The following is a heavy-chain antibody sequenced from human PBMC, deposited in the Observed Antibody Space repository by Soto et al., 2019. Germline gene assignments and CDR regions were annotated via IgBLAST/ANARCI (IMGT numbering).Heavy chain of an antibody. CDR1: GYTFTSCG. D-gene: IGHD2-21*01. V-gene: IGHV1-18*01. CDR2: IRAYNGNT. J-gene: IGHJ6*02. CDR3: ARDVGGRDGYVYGMDV. Sequence: VQLLQSVAEVKKPGASVKVACKACGYTFTSCGISWVRRAHGRGLEWLGWIRAYNGNTNYAQKLKGRVTMTTDTSTSTAYMELRSLRSDDTAVYYCARDVGGRDGYVYGMDVWGQGTTVTVSS.